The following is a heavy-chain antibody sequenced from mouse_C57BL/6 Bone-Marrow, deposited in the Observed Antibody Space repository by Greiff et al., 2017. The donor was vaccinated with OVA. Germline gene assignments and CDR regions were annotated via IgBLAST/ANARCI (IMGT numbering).Heavy chain of an antibody. J-gene: IGHJ2*01. CDR3: ARSPIYYDYDDYFDD. Sequence: VKLLESGPGLVQPSQSLSITCTVSGFSLTSYGVHWVRQSPGTGLEWLGVIWSGGSTDSNAAFISSLSISKDNSTSQVFFKMNSLQADDTAIYYCARSPIYYDYDDYFDDWGQGTTLTVSS. CDR2: IWSGGST. CDR1: GFSLTSYG. D-gene: IGHD2-4*01. V-gene: IGHV2-2*01.